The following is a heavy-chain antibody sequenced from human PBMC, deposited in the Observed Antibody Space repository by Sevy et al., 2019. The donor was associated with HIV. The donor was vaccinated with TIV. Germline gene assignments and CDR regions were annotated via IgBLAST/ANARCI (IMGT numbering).Heavy chain of an antibody. V-gene: IGHV3-23*01. Sequence: GGSLRLSCTASGFIFSTYAMTWVRQAPGKGLEWVSAISGSGGSTYYADSFKGRFTIFRDNSKNTLYLQMNNLRAEDTAVYYGAKGDSTFYGLDVWGQGTTVTVSS. D-gene: IGHD6-13*01. J-gene: IGHJ6*02. CDR2: ISGSGGST. CDR3: AKGDSTFYGLDV. CDR1: GFIFSTYA.